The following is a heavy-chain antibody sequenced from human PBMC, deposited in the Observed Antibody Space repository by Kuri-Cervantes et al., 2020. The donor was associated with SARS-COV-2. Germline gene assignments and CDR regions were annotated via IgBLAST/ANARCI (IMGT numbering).Heavy chain of an antibody. D-gene: IGHD1-26*01. CDR1: GYTFTSYA. CDR3: ARGGRGSYPGLFDY. V-gene: IGHV1-3*01. J-gene: IGHJ4*02. CDR2: VNAGNGNT. Sequence: ASVKVSCKASGYTFTSYAMHWVRQAPGQRLEWMGWVNAGNGNTKYSQKFQGRVTMTRDTSISTAYMELSRLRSDDTAVYYCARGGRGSYPGLFDYWGQGTLVTVSS.